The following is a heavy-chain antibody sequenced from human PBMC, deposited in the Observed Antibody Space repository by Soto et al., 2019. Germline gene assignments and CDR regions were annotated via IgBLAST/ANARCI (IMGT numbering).Heavy chain of an antibody. D-gene: IGHD1-1*01. V-gene: IGHV3-23*01. J-gene: IGHJ4*02. CDR1: GFTISSNA. Sequence: GVLRLSCAASGFTISSNAMYWVRQAPGKGLEWVSGIIERGDTTHYADSVKGRSTISRDTSQNTLYLQLNTLKADDTAVYYCAKDKPGTTSFDYWGQGTLVTVSS. CDR2: IIERGDTT. CDR3: AKDKPGTTSFDY.